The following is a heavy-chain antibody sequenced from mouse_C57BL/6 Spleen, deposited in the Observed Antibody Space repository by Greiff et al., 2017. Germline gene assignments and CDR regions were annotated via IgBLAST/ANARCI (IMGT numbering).Heavy chain of an antibody. V-gene: IGHV5-4*03. CDR3: ARGSNSYYFDY. J-gene: IGHJ2*01. Sequence: EVKLMESGGGLVKPGGSLKLSCAASGFTFSSYAMSWVRQTPEKRLEWVATISDGGSYTYYPDTVKGRFTISRDNAKNNLYLQMNHLKSEDTAMYYCARGSNSYYFDYWGQGTTLTVSS. D-gene: IGHD2-5*01. CDR1: GFTFSSYA. CDR2: ISDGGSYT.